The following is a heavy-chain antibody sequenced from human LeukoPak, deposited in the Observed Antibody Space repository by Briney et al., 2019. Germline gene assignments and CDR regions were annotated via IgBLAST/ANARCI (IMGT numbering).Heavy chain of an antibody. V-gene: IGHV4-39*01. CDR2: IYYSVRT. D-gene: IGHD3-10*01. Sequence: SETLSLTCTVSGVSISSTTYYWGWIRQPPGKGLEWIGSIYYSVRTYYNPSLESRVTISVDTSKNRLSLKLSSVTAADTAVYYCARHALYGSGNNWFDPWGQGTLVTVSS. CDR1: GVSISSTTYY. CDR3: ARHALYGSGNNWFDP. J-gene: IGHJ5*02.